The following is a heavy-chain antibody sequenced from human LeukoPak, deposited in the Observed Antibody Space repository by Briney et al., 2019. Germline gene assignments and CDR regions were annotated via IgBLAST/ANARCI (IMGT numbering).Heavy chain of an antibody. Sequence: PGGSLRLSCAASGFTFSSYAMSWVRQAPGKGLEWVSAISGSGGSTYYADSVKGRFTISRDDSKNTLYLQMNSLRAEDTAVYYCAKDIFRVLDGMDVWGQGTTVTVSS. CDR2: ISGSGGST. D-gene: IGHD3-3*01. V-gene: IGHV3-23*01. CDR1: GFTFSSYA. CDR3: AKDIFRVLDGMDV. J-gene: IGHJ6*02.